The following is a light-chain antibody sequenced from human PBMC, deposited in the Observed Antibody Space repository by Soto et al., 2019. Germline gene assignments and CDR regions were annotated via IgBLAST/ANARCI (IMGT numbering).Light chain of an antibody. Sequence: QSALTQPPSASGSPGQSVTISCTGTSSDVGGYNYVSWYQQHPGKAPKLMIYEVSKRPSGVPDRFSGSKSGNTASLTVSGLPAEDEAAYYCSSYAGSNNFVVFGGGTKLTVL. V-gene: IGLV2-8*01. J-gene: IGLJ2*01. CDR3: SSYAGSNNFVV. CDR1: SSDVGGYNY. CDR2: EVS.